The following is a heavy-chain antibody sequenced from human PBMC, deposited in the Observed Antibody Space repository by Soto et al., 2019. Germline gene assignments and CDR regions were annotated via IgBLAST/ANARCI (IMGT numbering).Heavy chain of an antibody. V-gene: IGHV4-39*01. Sequence: SETLSLTCAVSGGSISGSYYYWAWLRQSPGKGPEWIGSVFYTGFTSYNPSLESRVSVSGDTSKSQFSLKLSAVTAADTAVYYCATSQKGYNWNYFDHWGQGALVTVSS. J-gene: IGHJ4*02. CDR2: VFYTGFT. CDR1: GGSISGSYYY. D-gene: IGHD1-20*01. CDR3: ATSQKGYNWNYFDH.